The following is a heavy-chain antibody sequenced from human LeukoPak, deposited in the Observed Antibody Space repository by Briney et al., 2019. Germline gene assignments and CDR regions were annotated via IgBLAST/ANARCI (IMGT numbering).Heavy chain of an antibody. V-gene: IGHV3-23*01. CDR2: ISDSGSIT. Sequence: GGSLRLSCAASGFAFSSQAMGWVRQAPGKGLEWVSVISDSGSITYYADSVKGRFTISRDNSKNTLFLQMNSLRAEDTAVYYCAKDARRTSGWYFFDYWGQETLVTVSS. CDR3: AKDARRTSGWYFFDY. J-gene: IGHJ4*02. D-gene: IGHD6-19*01. CDR1: GFAFSSQA.